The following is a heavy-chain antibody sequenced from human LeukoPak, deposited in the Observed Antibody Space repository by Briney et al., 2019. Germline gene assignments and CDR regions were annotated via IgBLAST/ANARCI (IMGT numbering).Heavy chain of an antibody. CDR3: ARDMNTRVTPTSYAFDL. CDR2: INPNSGGT. J-gene: IGHJ3*01. CDR1: GYTFTGYY. V-gene: IGHV1-2*02. Sequence: ASVKVSCKASGYTFTGYYMNWVRQAPGQGLEWMGWINPNSGGTKYAQKFQGRVTMTRDTSISTVYMELSSLRSDDTAVYYCARDMNTRVTPTSYAFDLWGQGTMVTVSS. D-gene: IGHD4-23*01.